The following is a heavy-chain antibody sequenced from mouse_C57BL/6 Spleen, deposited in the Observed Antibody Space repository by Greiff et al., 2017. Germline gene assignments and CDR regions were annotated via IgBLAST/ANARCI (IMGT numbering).Heavy chain of an antibody. CDR2: IHPNSGST. CDR1: GYTFTSYW. J-gene: IGHJ4*01. V-gene: IGHV1-64*01. Sequence: QVQLQQPGAELVKPGASVKLSCKASGYTFTSYWMHWVKQRPGQGLEWIGMIHPNSGSTNYNEKFKGKATLTVDKSSSTAYMQLSSLTSEDSAVYYCASPAYYGSSSYAMDYWGQGTSVTVSS. D-gene: IGHD1-1*01. CDR3: ASPAYYGSSSYAMDY.